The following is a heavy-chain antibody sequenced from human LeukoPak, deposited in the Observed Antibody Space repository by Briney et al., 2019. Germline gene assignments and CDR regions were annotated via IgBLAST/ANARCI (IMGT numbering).Heavy chain of an antibody. CDR1: GGSFSGYY. V-gene: IGHV4-34*01. J-gene: IGHJ4*02. CDR2: INHSGST. CDR3: ARSITIFGTHYFDY. Sequence: SETLSLTCAVYGGSFSGYYWSWIRQPPGKGLEWIGEINHSGSTNYNPSLKSRVTISVDTSKNQFSLKLSSVTAADTAVYYCARSITIFGTHYFDYWGQGTLVTVSS. D-gene: IGHD3-3*01.